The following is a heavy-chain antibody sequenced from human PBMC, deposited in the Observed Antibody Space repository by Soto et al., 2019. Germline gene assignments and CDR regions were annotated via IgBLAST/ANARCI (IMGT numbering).Heavy chain of an antibody. Sequence: LSLTCTVSGGSISSYYWSWIRQPPGKGLEWIGYIYYSGSTNYNPSLKSRVTISVDTSKNQFSLKLSSVTAADTAVYYCARELGISNYYFDYWGQGTLVTVSS. CDR2: IYYSGST. J-gene: IGHJ4*02. V-gene: IGHV4-59*01. D-gene: IGHD4-4*01. CDR1: GGSISSYY. CDR3: ARELGISNYYFDY.